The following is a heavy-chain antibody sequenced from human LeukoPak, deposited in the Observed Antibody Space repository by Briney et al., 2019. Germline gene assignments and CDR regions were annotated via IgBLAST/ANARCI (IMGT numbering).Heavy chain of an antibody. J-gene: IGHJ4*02. CDR1: GGTFSSYA. Sequence: GSSVKVSCKASGGTFSSYAISWVRQAPGQGLEWMGRIIPILGIANYAQKFQDRVTITADKSTSTAYMELSSLRSEDTAVYYCARGTLVDTAMVDYWGQGTLVTVSS. CDR3: ARGTLVDTAMVDY. CDR2: IIPILGIA. D-gene: IGHD5-18*01. V-gene: IGHV1-69*04.